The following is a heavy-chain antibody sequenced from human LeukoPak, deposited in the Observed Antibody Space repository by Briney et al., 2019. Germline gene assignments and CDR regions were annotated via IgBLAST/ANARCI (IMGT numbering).Heavy chain of an antibody. Sequence: GGSPRLSCAVSGFTVSGDYMSWVRQAPGKGLEWVSVMYTGGATYYADSVKGRFTISRDNSKNTLYLQMSSLRVEDTAVYYCARHDWFDPWGHGTLVTVSS. CDR3: ARHDWFDP. D-gene: IGHD3-3*01. V-gene: IGHV3-53*01. J-gene: IGHJ5*02. CDR1: GFTVSGDY. CDR2: MYTGGAT.